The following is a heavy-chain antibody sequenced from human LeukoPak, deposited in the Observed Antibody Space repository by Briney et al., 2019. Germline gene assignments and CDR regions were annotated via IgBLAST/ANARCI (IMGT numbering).Heavy chain of an antibody. V-gene: IGHV1-69*05. J-gene: IGHJ4*02. CDR1: GGTFSSYA. D-gene: IGHD4/OR15-4a*01. CDR2: IIPIFGTA. CDR3: ARVSLAQGLSY. Sequence: SVKVSCKASGGTFSSYAISWVRQAPGQGLEWMGRIIPIFGTANYAQKLQGRVTITTDESTSTAHMELSSLRSEDTAVYYCARVSLAQGLSYWGQGTLVTVSS.